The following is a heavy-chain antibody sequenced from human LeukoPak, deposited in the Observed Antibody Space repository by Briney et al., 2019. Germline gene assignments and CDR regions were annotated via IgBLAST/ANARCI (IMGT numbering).Heavy chain of an antibody. CDR1: GFTFSSYA. V-gene: IGHV3-30-3*01. D-gene: IGHD6-19*01. CDR2: ISYDGSNK. J-gene: IGHJ5*02. CDR3: ARDAHSSGWYNWFDP. Sequence: PGGSLRLSCAASGFTFSSYAMHWVRQAPGKGLEWVAVISYDGSNKYYADSVKGRFTISRDSSKNTLYLQMNSLRAEDTAVYYCARDAHSSGWYNWFDPWGQGTLVTVSS.